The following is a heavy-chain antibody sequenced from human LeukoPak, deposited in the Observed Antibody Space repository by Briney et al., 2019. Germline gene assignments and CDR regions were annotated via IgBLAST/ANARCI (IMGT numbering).Heavy chain of an antibody. Sequence: ASVKVSCKASGYTFTTYNINWVRQAPGQGLEWMGWISGYNGNTNYAQKFQGRVTMTEDTSTDTAYMELSSLRSEDTAVYYCARDKSYYYDSSGRNWFDPWGQGTLVTVSS. CDR1: GYTFTTYN. D-gene: IGHD3-22*01. CDR2: ISGYNGNT. CDR3: ARDKSYYYDSSGRNWFDP. J-gene: IGHJ5*02. V-gene: IGHV1-18*01.